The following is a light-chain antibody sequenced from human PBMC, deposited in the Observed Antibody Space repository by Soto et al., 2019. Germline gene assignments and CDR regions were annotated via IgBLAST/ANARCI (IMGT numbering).Light chain of an antibody. CDR3: QQYGSSPRT. Sequence: EIVLTQSPGTLSLSPGERATLSCRASQSVSSSYLAWYQQKPGQAPRLLIYGASSRATGIPDRFGGSGSGSDFTLTIGRREPEDFAVYYCQQYGSSPRTFGQGTRVEIK. J-gene: IGKJ1*01. CDR2: GAS. V-gene: IGKV3-20*01. CDR1: QSVSSSY.